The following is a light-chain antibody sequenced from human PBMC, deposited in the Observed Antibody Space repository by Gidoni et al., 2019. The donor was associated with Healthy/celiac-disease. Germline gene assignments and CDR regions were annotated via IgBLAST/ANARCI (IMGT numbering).Light chain of an antibody. Sequence: QSALTPPASVSGSPGQSITISCTGTSSDVGSYNLVSWYQQHPDKAPKLMIYEGSKRPSGVSNRFSGSKSGNTASLTISGLQAEDEADYYCCSYAGSSTWVFGGGTKLTVL. CDR3: CSYAGSSTWV. V-gene: IGLV2-23*01. J-gene: IGLJ3*02. CDR2: EGS. CDR1: SSDVGSYNL.